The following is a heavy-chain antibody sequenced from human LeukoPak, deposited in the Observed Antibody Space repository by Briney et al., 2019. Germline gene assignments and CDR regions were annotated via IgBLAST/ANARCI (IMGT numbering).Heavy chain of an antibody. CDR1: GFTFSSYG. CDR2: TSYNGNIK. D-gene: IGHD3-22*01. Sequence: GGSLRLSCAASGFTFSSYGMHWVRQAPGKGLEWVAGTSYNGNIKYYADYVKGRFSISRDNSKNTLYLQMDSLRAEDTAVYYCAKGDNYYDSSGYYYVRALFDYWGKGTLVTVSS. J-gene: IGHJ4*02. CDR3: AKGDNYYDSSGYYYVRALFDY. V-gene: IGHV3-30*18.